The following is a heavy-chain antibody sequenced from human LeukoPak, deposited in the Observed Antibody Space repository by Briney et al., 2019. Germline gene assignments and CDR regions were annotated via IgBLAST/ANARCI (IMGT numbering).Heavy chain of an antibody. CDR1: GYTFTSYD. D-gene: IGHD3-10*01. V-gene: IGHV1-8*01. CDR3: ATDHRIGMVRGVIMI. Sequence: GASVKVSCKASGYTFTSYDINWVRQATGQGLEWMGWMNPNSGNTGYAQKFQGRVTMTEDTSTDTAYMELSSLRSEDTAVYYCATDHRIGMVRGVIMIWGQGTLVTVSS. CDR2: MNPNSGNT. J-gene: IGHJ4*02.